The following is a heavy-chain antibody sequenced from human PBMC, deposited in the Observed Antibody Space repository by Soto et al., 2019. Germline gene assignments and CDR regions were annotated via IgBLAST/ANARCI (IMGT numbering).Heavy chain of an antibody. Sequence: HVQLVESGGGVVQPGTSLRLSCAASGFSFRSYGMHWVRQAPGKGLEWVALISYDGSSKYYADSVKGRLTISRDNSKNTLYLQLNSLRAEDTAVYYCAGGWNYFDYWGQGTLVTVSS. CDR1: GFSFRSYG. V-gene: IGHV3-30*03. CDR2: ISYDGSSK. CDR3: AGGWNYFDY. J-gene: IGHJ4*02. D-gene: IGHD6-19*01.